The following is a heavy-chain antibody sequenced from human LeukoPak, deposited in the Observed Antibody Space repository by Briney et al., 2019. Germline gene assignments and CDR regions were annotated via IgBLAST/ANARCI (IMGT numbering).Heavy chain of an antibody. CDR1: GYTLTELS. CDR2: INPNSGGT. Sequence: GASVKVSCKVSGYTLTELSMHWVRQAPGQGLEWMGWINPNSGGTNYAQKFQGWVTMTRDTSISTAYMELSRLRSDDTAVYYCARASGIGEYDAFDIWGQGTMVTVSS. V-gene: IGHV1-2*04. D-gene: IGHD3-16*01. CDR3: ARASGIGEYDAFDI. J-gene: IGHJ3*02.